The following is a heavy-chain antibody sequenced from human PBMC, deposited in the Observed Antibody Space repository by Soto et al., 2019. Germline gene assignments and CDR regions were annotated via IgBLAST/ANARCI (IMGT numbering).Heavy chain of an antibody. CDR1: GASISSGGYY. CDR2: IYNSGST. Sequence: ASETLSLTCTVSGASISSGGYYWTWIRQHPGKGLEWIGYIYNSGSTFYNPSLKSRLTISVDTSKDQFFLKLSSVTAADTAVYYCAREGEEMIVGFDPWGQGTLVTVSS. CDR3: AREGEEMIVGFDP. V-gene: IGHV4-31*03. D-gene: IGHD3-22*01. J-gene: IGHJ5*02.